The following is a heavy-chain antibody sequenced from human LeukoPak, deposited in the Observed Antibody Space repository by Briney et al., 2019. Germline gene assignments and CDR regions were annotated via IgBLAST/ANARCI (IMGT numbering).Heavy chain of an antibody. CDR3: ARGRGNYYYYYMDV. Sequence: ASVKVSCKASGYTFTMYAINWVRQASGQGLEWMGIINPSGGSTSYAQKFQGRVTMTRDTSTSTVYMELSSLRSEDTAVYYCARGRGNYYYYYMDVWGKGTTVTVSS. J-gene: IGHJ6*03. D-gene: IGHD3-10*01. CDR1: GYTFTMYA. CDR2: INPSGGST. V-gene: IGHV1-46*01.